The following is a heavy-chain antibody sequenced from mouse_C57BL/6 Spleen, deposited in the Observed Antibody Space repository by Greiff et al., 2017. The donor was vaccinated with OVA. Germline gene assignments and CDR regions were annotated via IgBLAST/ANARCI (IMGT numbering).Heavy chain of an antibody. Sequence: VQLQQSGAELVKPGASVKISCKASGYAFSSYWMNWVKQRPGTGLEWIGQIYPGDGDTNYNGKFKGKATLTADKSSSTAYMQLSSLTSEDSAVYFCARSSSYYGSSYFDYWGQGTTLTVSS. V-gene: IGHV1-80*01. D-gene: IGHD1-1*01. J-gene: IGHJ2*01. CDR1: GYAFSSYW. CDR3: ARSSSYYGSSYFDY. CDR2: IYPGDGDT.